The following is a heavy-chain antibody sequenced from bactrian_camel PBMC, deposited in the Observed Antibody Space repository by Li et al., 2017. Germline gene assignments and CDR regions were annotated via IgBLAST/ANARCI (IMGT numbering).Heavy chain of an antibody. D-gene: IGHD1*01. J-gene: IGHJ4*01. CDR3: AASGRKGRYCGMYADYYRY. V-gene: IGHV3S6*01. CDR2: IYRGTSVT. CDR1: GYTFSRYC. Sequence: HVQLVESGGGSVQAGGSLRLSCAVSGYTFSRYCVGWFRQAPGKEREGVAIIYRGTSVTHYTDFVKGRFTISRDNTKNTLVLEMSSLKPEDTGMYYCAASGRKGRYCGMYADYYRYWGQGTQVTVS.